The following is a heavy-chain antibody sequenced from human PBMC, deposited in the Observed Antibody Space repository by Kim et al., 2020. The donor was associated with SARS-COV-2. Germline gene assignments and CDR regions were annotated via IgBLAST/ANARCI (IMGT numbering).Heavy chain of an antibody. CDR1: GDSSSSYY. Sequence: SETLSLTCTVSGDSSSSYYWSWIRQTPGKGLEWIGYIYDSGNTNYNPSLKSRVFISIDTSKKQFSLKLRSVTAADTAIYYCTRVSSGAYEAFDIWGRGTTVAVSS. CDR3: TRVSSGAYEAFDI. D-gene: IGHD6-6*01. J-gene: IGHJ3*02. V-gene: IGHV4-59*12. CDR2: IYDSGNT.